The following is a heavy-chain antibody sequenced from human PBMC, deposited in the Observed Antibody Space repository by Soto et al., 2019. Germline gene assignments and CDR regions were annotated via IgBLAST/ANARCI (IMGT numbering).Heavy chain of an antibody. V-gene: IGHV1-69*06. J-gene: IGHJ5*02. CDR3: TKRGRESANWFDP. CDR1: GGTFNSFS. Sequence: QVQLVQSGAEVQTPGSSVKVSCKASGGTFNSFSIDWLRQAPGQGLEWMGGIIPMSGRPNYAQRFQGRVTFSADKSTNTVYMELSRLTYEDTAVYYCTKRGRESANWFDPWGQGTLVTVSS. CDR2: IIPMSGRP.